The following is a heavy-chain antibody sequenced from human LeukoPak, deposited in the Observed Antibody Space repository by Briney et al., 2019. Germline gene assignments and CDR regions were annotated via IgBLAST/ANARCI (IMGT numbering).Heavy chain of an antibody. V-gene: IGHV3-21*01. CDR2: ISSSSGYI. J-gene: IGHJ4*02. CDR3: MRDSVNTQWLDPHFYY. CDR1: GFTFSSDS. Sequence: KPGGSLRLSCAASGFTFSSDSMNWVRQAPGKGLEWVSSISSSSGYIYYADSVKGRFTDSRDNSKNSLYLQMSSWRPGATAVYYCMRDSVNTQWLDPHFYYWGQGTLVTVSS. D-gene: IGHD6-19*01.